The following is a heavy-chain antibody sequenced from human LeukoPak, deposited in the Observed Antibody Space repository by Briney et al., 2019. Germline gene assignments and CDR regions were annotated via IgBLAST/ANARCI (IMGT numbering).Heavy chain of an antibody. J-gene: IGHJ4*02. CDR1: GFTFSSYA. Sequence: GGSLRLSCAASGFTFSSYAVTWVRQAPGKGLEWVSSTTGSGDTAFYADSVKGRFTISRDNSKNILYLQMHSLRVEDTAVYYCVKDYSTIAAAANPLFDYWGQGALVTVSS. CDR2: TTGSGDTA. CDR3: VKDYSTIAAAANPLFDY. D-gene: IGHD6-25*01. V-gene: IGHV3-23*01.